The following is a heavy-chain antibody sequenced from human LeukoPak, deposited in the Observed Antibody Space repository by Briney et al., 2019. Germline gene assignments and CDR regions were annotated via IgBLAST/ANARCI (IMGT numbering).Heavy chain of an antibody. D-gene: IGHD5-12*01. V-gene: IGHV3-9*01. Sequence: GGSLRLSCAASGFTFNTYWMHWVRQAPGKGLVWVSRISWNSDNIGYADSVKGRFTTSRDNAKNSLYLQMNSLRAEDTALYYCAINGGGDSGYGNFDYWGQGTLVTVSS. CDR2: ISWNSDNI. J-gene: IGHJ4*02. CDR1: GFTFNTYW. CDR3: AINGGGDSGYGNFDY.